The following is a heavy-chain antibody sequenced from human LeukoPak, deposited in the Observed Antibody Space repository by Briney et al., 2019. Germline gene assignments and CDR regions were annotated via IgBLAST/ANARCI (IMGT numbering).Heavy chain of an antibody. CDR1: GFTFSSYE. J-gene: IGHJ4*02. CDR2: ISSSGSTI. Sequence: PGGSLRLSCAASGFTFSSYEMNWVRQAPGKGLEWVSYISSSGSTIYYADSVKGRFTISRDNAKNSLYLQMNSLRAEDTAVYYCARAYYYGSGSYFFPPDYWGQGTLVTVSS. V-gene: IGHV3-48*03. CDR3: ARAYYYGSGSYFFPPDY. D-gene: IGHD3-10*01.